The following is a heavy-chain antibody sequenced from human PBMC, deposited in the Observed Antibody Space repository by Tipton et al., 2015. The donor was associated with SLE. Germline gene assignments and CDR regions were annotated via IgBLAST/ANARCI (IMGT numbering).Heavy chain of an antibody. Sequence: TLSLTCTVSGDTIRSHYWNWIRQPPGKGLEWIGYVYYSGTTKYNSSLKSRVTISLDTSKTQFTLKLTSVTAADTAVYYCARACQYCSGILKYAMDVWGQGTTVTVSS. J-gene: IGHJ6*02. V-gene: IGHV4-59*11. CDR1: GDTIRSHY. D-gene: IGHD2-15*01. CDR2: VYYSGTT. CDR3: ARACQYCSGILKYAMDV.